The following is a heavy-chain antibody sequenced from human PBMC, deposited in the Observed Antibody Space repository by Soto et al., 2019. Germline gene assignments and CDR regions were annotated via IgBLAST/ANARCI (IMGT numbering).Heavy chain of an antibody. V-gene: IGHV4-38-2*01. CDR3: ATQSRNWVRGAFDX. D-gene: IGHD3-10*01. CDR2: AYHNGNA. J-gene: IGHJ3*01. CDR1: GYAISSGYY. Sequence: SETLSLTCDVTGYAISSGYYWGWIRQPPGKGLEWIWSAYHNGNANYNPSLESRVAISIDTSKKQFSLDLTSVTAADTAVYYCATQSRNWVRGAFDXWGQGTMVTVS.